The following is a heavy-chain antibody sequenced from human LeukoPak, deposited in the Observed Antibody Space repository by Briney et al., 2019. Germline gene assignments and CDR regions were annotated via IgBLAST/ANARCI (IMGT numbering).Heavy chain of an antibody. CDR1: GGSISSSSYY. CDR3: ARDPAWDSY. D-gene: IGHD1-26*01. V-gene: IGHV4-39*07. Sequence: PSETLSLTCTVSGGSISSSSYYWGWIRQPPGKGLEWIGSIYYSGSTYYNPSLKSRVTISVDTSKNQFSLKLSSVTAADTAVYYCARDPAWDSYWGQGTLVTVSS. CDR2: IYYSGST. J-gene: IGHJ4*02.